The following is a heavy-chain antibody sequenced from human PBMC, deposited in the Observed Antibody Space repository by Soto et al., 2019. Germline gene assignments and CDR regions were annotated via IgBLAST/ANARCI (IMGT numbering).Heavy chain of an antibody. J-gene: IGHJ4*02. CDR1: GFTFSDHY. CDR3: ARARPSSNRYFDY. Sequence: EVQLVESGGGLVQPGGSLRLSCAASGFTFSDHYMDWVRQAPGKGLEWVGRSRDKANSYTTEYAASVKGRFTISRDDSESSLYLPMNSLKTEDTAVYYCARARPSSNRYFDYWGQGTLVTVSS. CDR2: SRDKANSYTT. V-gene: IGHV3-72*01. D-gene: IGHD4-4*01.